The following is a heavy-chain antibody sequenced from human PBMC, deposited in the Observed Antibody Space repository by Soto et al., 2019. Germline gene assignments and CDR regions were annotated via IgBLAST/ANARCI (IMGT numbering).Heavy chain of an antibody. CDR3: ARDDCSGGSCLSS. V-gene: IGHV1-69*04. D-gene: IGHD2-15*01. CDR2: IIPILGIA. CDR1: GGTFSSYT. J-gene: IGHJ4*02. Sequence: SVKVSCKASGGTFSSYTISWVRRAPGQGLEWMGRIIPILGIANYAQKFQGRVTITADKSTSTAYMELSSLRSEDTAVYYCARDDCSGGSCLSSWGQGTLVTVSS.